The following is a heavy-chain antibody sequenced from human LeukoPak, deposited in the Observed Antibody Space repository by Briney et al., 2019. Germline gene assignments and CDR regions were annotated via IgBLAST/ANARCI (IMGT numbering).Heavy chain of an antibody. J-gene: IGHJ6*03. CDR1: GYTFTSYG. CDR3: ARVDYDSSGYYSRYYYYYMDV. D-gene: IGHD3-22*01. Sequence: GASVKVSCKASGYTFTSYGISWVRQAPGQGLERMGWISAYKGNTNYAQKLQGRVTMTTDTSTSTAYMELRSLRSDDTAVYYCARVDYDSSGYYSRYYYYYMDVWGKGTTVTISS. CDR2: ISAYKGNT. V-gene: IGHV1-18*01.